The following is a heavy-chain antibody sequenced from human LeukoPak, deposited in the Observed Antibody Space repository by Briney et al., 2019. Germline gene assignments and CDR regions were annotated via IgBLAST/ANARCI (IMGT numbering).Heavy chain of an antibody. CDR2: ISSSGST. Sequence: SETLSLTCTVSDDSISSYYWSWIRQPPGKGLEWIGYISSSGSTNYNPSLKSRVTMSVDTSKNQFSLKLNSVTAADTAVYYCARSRDSSGYRNNWFDPWGQGTLVTVSS. CDR1: DDSISSYY. CDR3: ARSRDSSGYRNNWFDP. V-gene: IGHV4-59*01. D-gene: IGHD3-22*01. J-gene: IGHJ5*02.